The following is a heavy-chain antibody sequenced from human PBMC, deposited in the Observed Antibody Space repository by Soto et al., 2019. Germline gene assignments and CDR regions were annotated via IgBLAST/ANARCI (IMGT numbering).Heavy chain of an antibody. V-gene: IGHV3-23*01. Sequence: GSLILSCAASGFTFTDYALSWVRQAPGKGLEWVATISGIGGSTYLADSVKGRLSISRDNSKNTVSLLMNSLRAEDTAVYFCARGSSGYISSWYYFDYWGRGTLVTVSS. J-gene: IGHJ4*02. D-gene: IGHD6-13*01. CDR2: ISGIGGST. CDR3: ARGSSGYISSWYYFDY. CDR1: GFTFTDYA.